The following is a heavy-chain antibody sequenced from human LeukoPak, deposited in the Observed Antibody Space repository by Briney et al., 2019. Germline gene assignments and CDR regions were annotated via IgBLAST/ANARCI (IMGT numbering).Heavy chain of an antibody. CDR2: IYYSGST. D-gene: IGHD3-10*01. J-gene: IGHJ4*02. CDR1: GGSISSYY. CDR3: ASHYGSGSFYSPFDY. Sequence: PSETLSLTCTVSGGSISSYYWSWIRQPPGKGLEWIGYIYYSGSTNYNPSLKSRVTISVDTSKNQFSLKLNSVTAADTAVYYCASHYGSGSFYSPFDYWGQGTLVTVS. V-gene: IGHV4-59*01.